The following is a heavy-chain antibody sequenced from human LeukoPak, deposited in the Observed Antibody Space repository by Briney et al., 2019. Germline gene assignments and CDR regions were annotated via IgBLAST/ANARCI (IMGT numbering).Heavy chain of an antibody. CDR3: AREGAQYQLRTYMDV. Sequence: ASVNVSCKASGYTFTGYGISWVRQAPGQGLEWMGWISAYNGNTNYAQKLQGRVTMTTDTSTSTAYMELRSLRSDDTAVYYCAREGAQYQLRTYMDVWGKGTTVTVSS. V-gene: IGHV1-18*01. CDR1: GYTFTGYG. D-gene: IGHD2-2*01. CDR2: ISAYNGNT. J-gene: IGHJ6*03.